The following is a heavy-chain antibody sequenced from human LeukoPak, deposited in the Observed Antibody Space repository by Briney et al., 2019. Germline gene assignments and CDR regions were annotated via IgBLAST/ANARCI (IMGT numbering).Heavy chain of an antibody. V-gene: IGHV3-73*01. Sequence: PGGSLRLSCAASGFTFSGSAMHWVRQASGKGLEWVGRIRSKANSYATAYAASVKGRFTISRDDSKNTAYLQMNSLKTEDTAVYYCTRTRDYYYYMDVWGKGTTVTVSS. CDR2: IRSKANSYAT. D-gene: IGHD2-8*01. CDR3: TRTRDYYYYMDV. J-gene: IGHJ6*03. CDR1: GFTFSGSA.